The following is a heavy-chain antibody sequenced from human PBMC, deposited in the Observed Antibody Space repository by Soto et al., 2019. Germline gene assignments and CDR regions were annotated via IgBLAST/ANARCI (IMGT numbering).Heavy chain of an antibody. J-gene: IGHJ4*02. CDR1: GYTFTSYA. V-gene: IGHV1-3*01. D-gene: IGHD6-19*01. CDR3: ARGVLAVAGSNFDY. Sequence: QVQLVQSGAEVKKPGASVKVSCKASGYTFTSYAMHWVRQAPGQRLEWMGWINAGNGNTKYSQKFQGRVTITRDTSASTAYMELSSVRSEDTAVYYCARGVLAVAGSNFDYWGQGTLVTVSS. CDR2: INAGNGNT.